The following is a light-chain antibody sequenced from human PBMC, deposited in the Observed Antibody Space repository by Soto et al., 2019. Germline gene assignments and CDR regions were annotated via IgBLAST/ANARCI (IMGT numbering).Light chain of an antibody. J-gene: IGKJ4*01. V-gene: IGKV1-9*01. CDR3: QQFNGYPLT. CDR2: DAS. CDR1: QGITTY. Sequence: IQLTQSPSSLSASVGDRVTITCRASQGITTYLAWYQQKPGRAPKLLISDASTLQSGVPSRFSGSGSGTDFTLIISRLHPEDVATYYCQQFNGYPLTFGGGTKVDIK.